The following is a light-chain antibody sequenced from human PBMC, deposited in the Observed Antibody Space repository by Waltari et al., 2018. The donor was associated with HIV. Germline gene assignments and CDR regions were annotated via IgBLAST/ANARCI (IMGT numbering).Light chain of an antibody. CDR2: EVS. Sequence: QFALTQPASVSGSPGQSIPISCTGSSSDIGYYNYVSWYQQHPGKAPKLIIYEVSNRPSGISSRFSGSKSGNTASLTISGLQAEDEADYFCSSLTNSATLSVLFGGGTQLTVL. CDR1: SSDIGYYNY. CDR3: SSLTNSATLSVL. V-gene: IGLV2-14*01. J-gene: IGLJ3*02.